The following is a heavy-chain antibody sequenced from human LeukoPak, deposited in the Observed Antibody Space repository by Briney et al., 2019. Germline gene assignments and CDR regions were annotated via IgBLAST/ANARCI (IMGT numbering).Heavy chain of an antibody. J-gene: IGHJ1*01. V-gene: IGHV1-2*04. CDR2: INPNSGGT. Sequence: ASVKVSCKASGYTFTGYYMHWLRQAPGQWLEWMGRINPNSGGTNYAQKFQGWVTMTRDTSISTAYMELSRLRSDDTAVYYCARGIEGDYVSAYFQLWGQGTLVTVSS. D-gene: IGHD4-17*01. CDR3: ARGIEGDYVSAYFQL. CDR1: GYTFTGYY.